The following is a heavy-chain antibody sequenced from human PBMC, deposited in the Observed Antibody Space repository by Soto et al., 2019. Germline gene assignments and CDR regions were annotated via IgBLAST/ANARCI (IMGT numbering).Heavy chain of an antibody. CDR2: IIPIFGTA. D-gene: IGHD3-10*02. J-gene: IGHJ4*02. V-gene: IGHV1-69*13. CDR1: GGIFTRYD. CDR3: AINEGRDVSTFDY. Sequence: VASVKVSCKASGGIFTRYDIRWVRQAPGQGLEWMGAIIPIFGTANYAQKFQGRVTITADATTSTAYVELSSLRSEDTAMYYCAINEGRDVSTFDYWGQGTLVTVSS.